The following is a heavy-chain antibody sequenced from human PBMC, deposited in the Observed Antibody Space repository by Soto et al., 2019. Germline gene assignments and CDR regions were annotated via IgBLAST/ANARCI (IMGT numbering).Heavy chain of an antibody. D-gene: IGHD6-6*01. CDR1: GGTFSSYA. CDR2: IIPIFGTA. CDR3: AREGYTSSSIHSFLDS. J-gene: IGHJ4*02. V-gene: IGHV1-69*06. Sequence: SVKVSCKASGGTFSSYAISWVRQAPGQGLEWMGGIIPIFGTADYAQKFQGRVTITADTSTNTAFMELSSLRSDDTAVYYCAREGYTSSSIHSFLDSWGQGTLVTVSS.